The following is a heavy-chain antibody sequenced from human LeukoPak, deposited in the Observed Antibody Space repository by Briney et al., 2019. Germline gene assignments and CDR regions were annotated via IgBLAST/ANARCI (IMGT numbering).Heavy chain of an antibody. CDR1: GYTFTGKF. V-gene: IGHV1-2*02. D-gene: IGHD3/OR15-3a*01. J-gene: IGHJ4*02. CDR3: ARDREGLAYFDY. Sequence: ASVKVSCKASGYTFTGKFMHWVRQAPGQGLEWMGWIDPNSGGTDYAQKFRGRVTMTRDTSTSTAYMELSRLILDDTAVYYCARDREGLAYFDYWGQGTLVTVSS. CDR2: IDPNSGGT.